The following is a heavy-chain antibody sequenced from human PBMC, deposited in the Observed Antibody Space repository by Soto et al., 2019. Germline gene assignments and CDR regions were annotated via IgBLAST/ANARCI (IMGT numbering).Heavy chain of an antibody. J-gene: IGHJ4*02. CDR2: ISGSGGST. CDR3: AKTYYYDSSGYFV. D-gene: IGHD3-22*01. V-gene: IGHV3-23*01. CDR1: GFTFSSYA. Sequence: GESLKISCAASGFTFSSYAMSWVRQAPGKGLEWVSAISGSGGSTYYADSVKGRFTISRDNSKNTLYLQMNSLRAEDTAVYYCAKTYYYDSSGYFVWGQGTLVTVSS.